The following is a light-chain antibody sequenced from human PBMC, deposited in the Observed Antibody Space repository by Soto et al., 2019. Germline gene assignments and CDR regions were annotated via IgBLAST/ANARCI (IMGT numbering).Light chain of an antibody. CDR1: QSVSSY. CDR3: QQSNNWPLT. J-gene: IGKJ3*01. Sequence: EIVLTQSPAALSLSPGETVTLSCRASQSVSSYLAWYQQKPGHVPRLLIYDASNKATGIPARFSGSGSGTDFTLTISSLEPEDFAVYYCQQSNNWPLTFEPATTVAIQ. CDR2: DAS. V-gene: IGKV3-11*01.